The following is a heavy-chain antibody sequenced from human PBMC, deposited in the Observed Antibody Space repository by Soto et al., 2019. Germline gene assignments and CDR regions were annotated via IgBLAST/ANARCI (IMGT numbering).Heavy chain of an antibody. CDR2: IIPIFGTA. V-gene: IGHV1-69*13. J-gene: IGHJ6*02. CDR1: GGTFSSYA. D-gene: IGHD6-6*01. Sequence: SVKVSCKASGGTFSSYAISWVRQAPGQGLEWMGGIIPIFGTANYAQKFQGRVTITADESTSTAYMELSSLRSEDTAVYYCARTAMYSSSPPYYYYGMDVWGQGTTVTVSS. CDR3: ARTAMYSSSPPYYYYGMDV.